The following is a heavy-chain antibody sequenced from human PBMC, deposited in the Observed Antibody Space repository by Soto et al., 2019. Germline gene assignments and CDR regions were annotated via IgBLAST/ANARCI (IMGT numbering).Heavy chain of an antibody. CDR1: GYTFTTFW. CDR2: IDPRDSYV. J-gene: IGHJ5*02. CDR3: ARLFCSTTTCDSWFDP. Sequence: GESLKISCTGFGYTFTTFWVTWVLQRPWKGLEWMGRIDPRDSYVNYSPSFQGHVTISVDKSISTAYLQWGSLKASDTAMYYCARLFCSTTTCDSWFDPWGQGTLVTVSS. D-gene: IGHD2-2*01. V-gene: IGHV5-10-1*01.